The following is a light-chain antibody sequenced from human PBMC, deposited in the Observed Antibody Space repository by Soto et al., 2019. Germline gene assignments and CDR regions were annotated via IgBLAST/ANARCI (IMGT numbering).Light chain of an antibody. CDR1: QSISSW. Sequence: DIRMTQSPSTLSASVGDRVTITCRASQSISSWLAWYQQKPGKAPKLLIYDASSLESGVPSRFSVSRYGTEGTITISSLQPDDGETYYCQQYNGYSKTFGQGTKVEIK. J-gene: IGKJ1*01. CDR2: DAS. V-gene: IGKV1-5*01. CDR3: QQYNGYSKT.